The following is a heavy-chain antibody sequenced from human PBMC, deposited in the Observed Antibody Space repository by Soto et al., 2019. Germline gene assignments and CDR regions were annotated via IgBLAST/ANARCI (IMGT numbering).Heavy chain of an antibody. CDR2: IIPIFGTA. D-gene: IGHD4-17*01. CDR1: GGTFSSYA. V-gene: IGHV1-69*06. J-gene: IGHJ3*02. Sequence: SVKVSCEASGGTFSSYAISWVRQAPGQGLEWMGGIIPIFGTANYAQKFQGRVTITADKSTSTAYMELSSLRSEDTAVYYCARAGLRTGAFDTWGQGTMVTVSS. CDR3: ARAGLRTGAFDT.